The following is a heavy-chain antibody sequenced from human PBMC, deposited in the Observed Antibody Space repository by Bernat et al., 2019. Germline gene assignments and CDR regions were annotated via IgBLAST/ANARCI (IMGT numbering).Heavy chain of an antibody. CDR3: ARDYFGSGSDQAFDI. Sequence: QVQLQESGPGLVKPSQTLSLTCAVSGVAISSGGYYWSWIRQHPGKGLEWIGYIYHSGSTYYNPSLKSRVTISVDTSKNQFSLGLRFVTAADTAVYYCARDYFGSGSDQAFDIWSQGKMVTVSS. J-gene: IGHJ3*02. V-gene: IGHV4-31*11. CDR2: IYHSGST. D-gene: IGHD3-10*01. CDR1: GVAISSGGYY.